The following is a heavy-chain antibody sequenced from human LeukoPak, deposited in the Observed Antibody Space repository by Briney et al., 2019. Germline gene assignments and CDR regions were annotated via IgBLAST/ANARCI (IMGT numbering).Heavy chain of an antibody. CDR3: ARDPYSGNYGNYYYYMDV. V-gene: IGHV3-21*01. CDR1: GFTFNNYN. Sequence: GGSLRLSCAASGFTFNNYNMNWVRQAPGKALEWVSSITSSGAYIFYADSVKGRFTISRDNAKDSLYLQMNSLGPEDTAVYYCARDPYSGNYGNYYYYMDVWGKGTMVTISS. J-gene: IGHJ6*03. D-gene: IGHD1-26*01. CDR2: ITSSGAYI.